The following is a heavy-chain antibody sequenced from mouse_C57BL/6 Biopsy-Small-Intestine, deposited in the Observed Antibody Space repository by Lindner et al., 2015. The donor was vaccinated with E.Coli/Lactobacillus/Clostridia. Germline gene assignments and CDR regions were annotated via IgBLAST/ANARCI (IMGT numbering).Heavy chain of an antibody. Sequence: SVKVSCKASGYTFTNYAMHWVRQAPGQRLEWMGWIIAGNDNRKYSQKFQGRVTITRDTSASTAYMELSSLRSEDTAVYYCARDRNMGQAVVITSPLFDYWGQGTLVTVSS. CDR2: IIAGNDNR. CDR1: GYTFTNYA. CDR3: ARDRNMGQAVVITSPLFDY. V-gene: IGHV1-84*02. J-gene: IGHJ4*01. D-gene: IGHD1-1*01.